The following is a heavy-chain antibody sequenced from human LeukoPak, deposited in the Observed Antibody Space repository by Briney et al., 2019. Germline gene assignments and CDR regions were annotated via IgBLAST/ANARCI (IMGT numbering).Heavy chain of an antibody. CDR2: INYSGST. Sequence: SETLSLTCAVYGGSFSGYYWSWIRQPPGKGLEWIGEINYSGSTNYNPSLKSRVTISVDTSKNQFSLKLSSVTAADTAVYYCARKGGYYYGSGSYSRYYYMDVWGKGTTVTVSS. V-gene: IGHV4-34*01. J-gene: IGHJ6*03. CDR1: GGSFSGYY. D-gene: IGHD3-10*01. CDR3: ARKGGYYYGSGSYSRYYYMDV.